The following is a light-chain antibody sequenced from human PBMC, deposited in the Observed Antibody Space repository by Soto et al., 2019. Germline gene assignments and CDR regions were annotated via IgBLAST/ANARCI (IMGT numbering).Light chain of an antibody. CDR3: SSLTTRNPLV. J-gene: IGLJ1*01. CDR1: SSDVGAYNF. Sequence: QSVLSQPASVSGSPGQSLTFSCTGTSSDVGAYNFVSWYEQHPGKAPKLIIYAVSNRRSGVSNRFSGSKYGYTASLTIPDLKADDEADSYCSSLTTRNPLVFGASTKVT. V-gene: IGLV2-14*01. CDR2: AVS.